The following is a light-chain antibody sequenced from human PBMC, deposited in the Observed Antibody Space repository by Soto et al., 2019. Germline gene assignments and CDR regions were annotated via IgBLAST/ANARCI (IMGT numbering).Light chain of an antibody. CDR3: TSYSSINSVV. CDR2: DVN. CDR1: RSDVGGYNY. V-gene: IGLV2-14*03. J-gene: IGLJ2*01. Sequence: QSVLTQPASVSGSPGQSITISCTGTRSDVGGYNYVSWYQQHPDKAPKLIIYDVNYRPSGVSNRFSGSKSGNTASLTISGLQAEDEGDYHCTSYSSINSVVFGGWTKLTVL.